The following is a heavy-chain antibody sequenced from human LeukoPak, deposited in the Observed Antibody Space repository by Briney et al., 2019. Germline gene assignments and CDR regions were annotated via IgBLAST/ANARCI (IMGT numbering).Heavy chain of an antibody. Sequence: WASVKVSCKASGGTFNSYAISWVRQAPGQGLEWMGGIIPIFGTTNYARKFRGRVTLTADKSTRTAYMELSSLRSEDTAVYYCATSREYSGYDPRYYYYYYMDVWGKGTTVTVSS. CDR2: IIPIFGTT. D-gene: IGHD5-12*01. V-gene: IGHV1-69*06. CDR3: ATSREYSGYDPRYYYYYYMDV. J-gene: IGHJ6*03. CDR1: GGTFNSYA.